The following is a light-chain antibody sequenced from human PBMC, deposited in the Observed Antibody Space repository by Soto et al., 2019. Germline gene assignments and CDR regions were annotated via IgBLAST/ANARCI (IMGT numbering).Light chain of an antibody. J-gene: IGKJ1*01. CDR3: QEYIQWPPGM. CDR2: DTS. CDR1: QFVSSR. V-gene: IGKV3-15*01. Sequence: DIVVTQSPATLSASLVERVTLSFRASQFVSSRLAWYQQRPGQVPRLLIYDTSTRAPGISARFSGSGSGTEFTLTISSLQSEDFAVYYCQEYIQWPPGMFGPGTKVDIK.